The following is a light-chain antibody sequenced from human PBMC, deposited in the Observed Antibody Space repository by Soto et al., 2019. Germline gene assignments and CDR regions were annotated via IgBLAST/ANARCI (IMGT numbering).Light chain of an antibody. Sequence: EIVLTQSPATLSLSPGERATLSCRASQSVSNSYLAWYQQKPGQAPRLLIYGASSRATGIPARFSGSGSGTDFTLTSLRLEHEDFALYYCQHYGSSPFGPGTKVDI. J-gene: IGKJ3*01. CDR3: QHYGSSP. CDR1: QSVSNSY. V-gene: IGKV3-20*01. CDR2: GAS.